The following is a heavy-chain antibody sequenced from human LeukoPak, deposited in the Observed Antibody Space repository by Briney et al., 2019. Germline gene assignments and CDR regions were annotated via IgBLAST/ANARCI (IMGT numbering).Heavy chain of an antibody. CDR1: GFTFSSHG. V-gene: IGHV3-30*18. CDR3: AKESGSRSYGAYFPH. Sequence: GGSLRLSCAASGFTFSSHGMHWVRQAPGKGLEWVAVISYDGSTKYYADSVKGRFTISRDNSKSTLYLQMNSLRAEDTAVYYCAKESGSRSYGAYFPHWGQGPLVTVSS. CDR2: ISYDGSTK. D-gene: IGHD6-13*01. J-gene: IGHJ1*01.